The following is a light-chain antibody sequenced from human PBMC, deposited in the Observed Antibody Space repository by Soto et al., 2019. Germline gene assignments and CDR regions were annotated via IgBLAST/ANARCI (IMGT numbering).Light chain of an antibody. CDR3: SSYTTTDPDV. CDR2: EVS. Sequence: QSVRTQPGSVAGSPGQSIIISCTRTSSDVGAYDYGSWYQHHPGKAPKYWIYEVSNRPSGVSDRFSGSKSGTTASLTISGLQAEDEADYYCSSYTTTDPDVFGTGTKVTVL. V-gene: IGLV2-14*01. J-gene: IGLJ1*01. CDR1: SSDVGAYDY.